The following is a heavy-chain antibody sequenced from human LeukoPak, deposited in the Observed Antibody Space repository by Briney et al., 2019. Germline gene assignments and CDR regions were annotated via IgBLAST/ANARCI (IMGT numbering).Heavy chain of an antibody. CDR2: IKQDGSEE. V-gene: IGHV3-7*01. Sequence: GGSLRLSCAASGFTFSTYWMSWVRQAPGKGLEWVANIKQDGSEEYYVDSVKGRFTISRDNAKNSLYLQMNSLRAEDTAVYYCARGLGYSYGYADYWGQGTLVTVSS. CDR1: GFTFSTYW. J-gene: IGHJ4*02. D-gene: IGHD5-18*01. CDR3: ARGLGYSYGYADY.